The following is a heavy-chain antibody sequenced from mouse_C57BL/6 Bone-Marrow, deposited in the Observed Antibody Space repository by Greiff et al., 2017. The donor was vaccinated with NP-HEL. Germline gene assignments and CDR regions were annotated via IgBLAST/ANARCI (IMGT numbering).Heavy chain of an antibody. V-gene: IGHV5-4*03. J-gene: IGHJ1*03. CDR3: ARVDYYGSNWYFDV. D-gene: IGHD1-1*01. CDR2: ISDGGSYT. CDR1: GFTFSSYA. Sequence: EVMLVESGGGLVKPGGSLKLSCAASGFTFSSYAMSWVRQTPEKRLEWVATISDGGSYTYYPDNVKGRFTISRDNAKNNLYLQMSHLKSEDTAMYYCARVDYYGSNWYFDVWGTGTTVTVSS.